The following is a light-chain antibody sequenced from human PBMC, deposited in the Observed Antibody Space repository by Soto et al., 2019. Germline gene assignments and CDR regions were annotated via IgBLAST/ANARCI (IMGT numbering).Light chain of an antibody. CDR3: QQYGISPT. V-gene: IGKV3-20*01. Sequence: EIVLTQSPGTLSLSPGERATLSCRSSHSVSSNYLAWYQQKPGQAPRLLIYDVSSRATVLPDRFSGSGSGTDFTLTISRLEPVDFAVYYCQQYGISPTFGQGTKVEIK. CDR1: HSVSSNY. J-gene: IGKJ1*01. CDR2: DVS.